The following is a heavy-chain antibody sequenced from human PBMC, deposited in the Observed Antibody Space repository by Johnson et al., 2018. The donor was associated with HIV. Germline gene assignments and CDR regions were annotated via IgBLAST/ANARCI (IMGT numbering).Heavy chain of an antibody. CDR3: ARINVDTTFYRAFDI. D-gene: IGHD5-18*01. CDR1: GFTFSNAW. V-gene: IGHV3-15*01. J-gene: IGHJ3*02. Sequence: VQLVESGGGLVKPGGSLRLSCAASGFTFSNAWMSWVRQAPGKGLEWVGRIKSKTDGGTTDYAAPVKGRFTISRDDSKNTLYLQMNSLRVEDTAVYYCARINVDTTFYRAFDIWGQGTMVTVSS. CDR2: IKSKTDGGTT.